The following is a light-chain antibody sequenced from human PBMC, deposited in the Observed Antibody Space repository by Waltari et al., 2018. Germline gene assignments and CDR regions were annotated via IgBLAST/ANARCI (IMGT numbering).Light chain of an antibody. CDR2: DCS. Sequence: QSAMTQPRSVSGSPGQSVTISCTGTSSDVGGYNYVPWYQQHPGKAPKLMIYDCSQPPSGVPDRFSGSKSGNTASLTISGLQAEDEADYYCCSYAGSYTFWVFGGGTKLTVL. V-gene: IGLV2-11*01. J-gene: IGLJ3*02. CDR1: SSDVGGYNY. CDR3: CSYAGSYTFWV.